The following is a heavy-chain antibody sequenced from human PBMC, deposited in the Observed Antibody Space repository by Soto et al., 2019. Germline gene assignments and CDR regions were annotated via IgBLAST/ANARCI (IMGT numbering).Heavy chain of an antibody. Sequence: VASVKVSCKASGGTFSSYAISWVRQAPGQGLEWMGGIIPIFGTANYAQKFQGRVTITADESTSTAYMELSSLRSEDTAVYYCASRHDSRDFDYWGQGTLVTVSS. CDR1: GGTFSSYA. V-gene: IGHV1-69*13. D-gene: IGHD2-21*02. CDR2: IIPIFGTA. J-gene: IGHJ4*02. CDR3: ASRHDSRDFDY.